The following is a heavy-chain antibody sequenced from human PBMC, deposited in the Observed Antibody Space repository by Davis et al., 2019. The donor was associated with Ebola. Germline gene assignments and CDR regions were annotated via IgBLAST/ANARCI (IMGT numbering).Heavy chain of an antibody. Sequence: PSETLSLTCAVSGGSISSGGYSWSWIRQPPGKGLEWIGYIYHSGSTYYNPSLKSRVTISVDRSKNQFSLKLSSVTAADTAVYYCARGVRGYSGYDGPYYFDYWGQGTLVTVSS. V-gene: IGHV4-30-2*01. D-gene: IGHD5-12*01. J-gene: IGHJ4*02. CDR3: ARGVRGYSGYDGPYYFDY. CDR1: GGSISSGGYS. CDR2: IYHSGST.